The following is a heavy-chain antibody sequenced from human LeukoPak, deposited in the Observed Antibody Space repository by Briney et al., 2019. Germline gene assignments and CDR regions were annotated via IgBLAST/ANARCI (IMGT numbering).Heavy chain of an antibody. CDR1: GFTFSSYA. D-gene: IGHD3-9*01. CDR2: ISGSGGST. V-gene: IGHV3-23*01. J-gene: IGHJ4*02. Sequence: HSGGSLRLSCAASGFTFSSYAMSWVRQAPGKGLEWVSAISGSGGSTYYADSVKGRFTISRDNSKNTLYLQMNSLRAEDTAVYYCAKDLVYFDHQEFDYWGQGTLVTVSS. CDR3: AKDLVYFDHQEFDY.